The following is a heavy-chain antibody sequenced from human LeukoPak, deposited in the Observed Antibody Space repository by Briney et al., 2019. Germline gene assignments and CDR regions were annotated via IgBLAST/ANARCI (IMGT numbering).Heavy chain of an antibody. CDR3: ARDQWVDTAMGSYYYYGMDV. CDR2: IYYSGST. J-gene: IGHJ6*02. CDR1: GGSISSYY. V-gene: IGHV4-59*12. D-gene: IGHD5-18*01. Sequence: SETLSLTCTVSGGSISSYYWSWIRQPPGKGLEWIGYIYYSGSTNYNPSLKSRVTISVDTSKNQFSLKLSSVTAADTAVYYCARDQWVDTAMGSYYYYGMDVWGQGTTVTVSS.